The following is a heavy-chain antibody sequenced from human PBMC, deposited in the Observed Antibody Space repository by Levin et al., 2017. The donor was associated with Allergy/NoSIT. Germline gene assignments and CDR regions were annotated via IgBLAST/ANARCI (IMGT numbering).Heavy chain of an antibody. CDR2: ISGSGGST. CDR1: GFTFSSYA. Sequence: GESLKISCAASGFTFSSYAMSWVRQAPGKGLEWVSAISGSGGSTYYADSVKGRFTISRDNSKNTLYLQMNSLRAEDTAVYYCAKDIGSGWNYYYYGMDVWGQGTTVTVSS. V-gene: IGHV3-23*01. D-gene: IGHD6-19*01. J-gene: IGHJ6*02. CDR3: AKDIGSGWNYYYYGMDV.